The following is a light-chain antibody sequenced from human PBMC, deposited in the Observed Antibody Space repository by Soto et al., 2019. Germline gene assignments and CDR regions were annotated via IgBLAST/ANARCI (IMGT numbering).Light chain of an antibody. CDR3: QQANNFPRS. V-gene: IGKV1-12*01. J-gene: IGKJ4*01. CDR2: GAS. CDR1: QGINNW. Sequence: DIQMTQSPSSVSASIGDRVTITCGASQGINNWLAWYQQKPGKAPRLLISGASSLQSGVPSRFSGYGSGTDFTLTINSLQPEDIATYYCQQANNFPRSFGGGTKVEIK.